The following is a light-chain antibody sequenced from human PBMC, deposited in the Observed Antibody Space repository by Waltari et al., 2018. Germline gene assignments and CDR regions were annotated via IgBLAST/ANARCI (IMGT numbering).Light chain of an antibody. V-gene: IGKV1-5*03. CDR1: QSISKW. J-gene: IGKJ4*01. CDR3: QQYNSYSLLS. Sequence: DIQMTQSPSTLSASVGDRVIFSCRASQSISKWLAWYQQKPGKAPKLLIYKASTLESGIPSRFSCSGSGTEFTLTISSLQPEDFATYYCQQYNSYSLLSFGGGTKVEIK. CDR2: KAS.